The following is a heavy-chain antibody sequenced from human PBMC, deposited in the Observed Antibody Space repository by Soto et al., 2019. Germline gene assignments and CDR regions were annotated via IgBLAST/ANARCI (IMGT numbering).Heavy chain of an antibody. CDR3: ARDMKSVRFWGTNGFDP. CDR1: GFNFGAFG. CDR2: ITLSSSYI. D-gene: IGHD3-16*01. J-gene: IGHJ5*02. V-gene: IGHV3-21*01. Sequence: GGSLRLSCGASGFNFGAFGMNWVRQAPGKGLEWVSSITLSSSYIYYADSAKGRFTVSRDNAKNSLYLDMKSLTVDDTAVYYCARDMKSVRFWGTNGFDPWGQGTLVTVSS.